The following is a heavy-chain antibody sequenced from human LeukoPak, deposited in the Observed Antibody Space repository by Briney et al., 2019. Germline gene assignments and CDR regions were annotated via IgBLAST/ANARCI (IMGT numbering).Heavy chain of an antibody. J-gene: IGHJ4*02. Sequence: SVKVSCKASGGTFSSYAISWVRQAPGQGLEWMGGIIPIFGTANYAQKFQGRVTITADESTSTAYMELSSLRSEDTAVYYCAREYCGGDCYDYYFDYWGQGTLVTLSS. CDR1: GGTFSSYA. V-gene: IGHV1-69*13. CDR2: IIPIFGTA. D-gene: IGHD2-21*02. CDR3: AREYCGGDCYDYYFDY.